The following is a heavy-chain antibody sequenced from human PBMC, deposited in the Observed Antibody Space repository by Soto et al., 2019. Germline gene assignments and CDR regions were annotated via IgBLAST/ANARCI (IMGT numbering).Heavy chain of an antibody. D-gene: IGHD3-10*01. CDR3: ARVYGSGSYPPYYYYYYGMDV. CDR1: GFTLSIYG. Sequence: GGSLGLSCAASGFTLSIYGMHWVRQPPGKGLEWVAVISYDGSNKYYADSVKGRVTISRDNSKNTLYLQMNSLRAEDTAVYYCARVYGSGSYPPYYYYYYGMDVWGQGTTVTAP. CDR2: ISYDGSNK. J-gene: IGHJ6*02. V-gene: IGHV3-30*03.